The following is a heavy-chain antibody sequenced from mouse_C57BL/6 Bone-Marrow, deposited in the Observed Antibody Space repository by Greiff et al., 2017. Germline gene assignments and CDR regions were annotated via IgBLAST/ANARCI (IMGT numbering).Heavy chain of an antibody. CDR3: ARTGGYTWFAY. Sequence: QVQLQQSGAELMKPGASVKLSCKATGYTFTGYWIEWVKQRPGHGLEWIGEILPGSGSTHYNEKFKGKATFTADKSSNTAYMQLCSLTTEDSAIYYCARTGGYTWFAYWGQGTLVTVSA. CDR2: ILPGSGST. D-gene: IGHD2-2*01. V-gene: IGHV1-9*01. CDR1: GYTFTGYW. J-gene: IGHJ3*01.